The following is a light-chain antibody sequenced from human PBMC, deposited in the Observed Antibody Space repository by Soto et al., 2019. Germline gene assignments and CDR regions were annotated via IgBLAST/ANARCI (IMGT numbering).Light chain of an antibody. CDR1: QSLVYSDGDTY. CDR2: KVS. Sequence: DVVLTQTSLSSPVTLGQSASNSCRSSQSLVYSDGDTYLSWLHQRPGQPPRLLIYKVSNRFSGVPDRFTGSGAGTDSTLKISRVEAEDVGVYYCMQVTHVPHTFGQGTKLEIK. V-gene: IGKV2-24*01. J-gene: IGKJ2*01. CDR3: MQVTHVPHT.